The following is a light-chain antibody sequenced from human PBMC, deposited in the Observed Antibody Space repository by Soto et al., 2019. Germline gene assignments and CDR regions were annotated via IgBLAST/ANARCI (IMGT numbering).Light chain of an antibody. J-gene: IGKJ5*01. V-gene: IGKV3-15*01. CDR1: QSVSNY. CDR3: QQYNNWPSIT. CDR2: GAS. Sequence: VLAQSPATLSLSPGERATLSCRASQSVSNYLAWYQQKPGQAPRLLIYGASTRATGIPDRFGGSGSGTEFTLTISSLQSEDFAVYYCQQYNNWPSITFGQGTRLEIK.